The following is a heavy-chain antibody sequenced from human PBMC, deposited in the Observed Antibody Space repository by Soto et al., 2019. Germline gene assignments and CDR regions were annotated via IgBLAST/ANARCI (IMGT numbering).Heavy chain of an antibody. Sequence: GGSLRLSCAASGFTFSSYAMNWVRQAPGKGLEWVSGISASGGSTYYADSVRGRFTISRDNAENSVYLQMNSLRAEDTALYYCARNSEHFDYWGQGIMVTVSS. D-gene: IGHD3-3*02. V-gene: IGHV3-23*01. CDR1: GFTFSSYA. CDR3: ARNSEHFDY. J-gene: IGHJ4*02. CDR2: ISASGGST.